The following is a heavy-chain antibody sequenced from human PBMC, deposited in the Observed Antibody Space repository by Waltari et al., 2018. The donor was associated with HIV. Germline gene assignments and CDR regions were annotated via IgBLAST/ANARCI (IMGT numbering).Heavy chain of an antibody. CDR3: ASPGGYYGADRDAFDI. CDR2: MNPNSGNT. CDR1: GYTFTSYD. V-gene: IGHV1-8*01. D-gene: IGHD4-17*01. Sequence: QVQLVQSGAEVKKPGASVKVSCKASGYTFTSYDIHWVRPATGQGLEWMGWMNPNSGNTGYAQKFQGRVTMTRNTSISTAYMELSSLRSEDTAVYYCASPGGYYGADRDAFDIWGQGTMVTVSS. J-gene: IGHJ3*02.